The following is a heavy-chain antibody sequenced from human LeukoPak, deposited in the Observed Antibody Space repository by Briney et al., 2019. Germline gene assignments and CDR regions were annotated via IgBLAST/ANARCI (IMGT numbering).Heavy chain of an antibody. CDR3: ARIRSGYAFDI. V-gene: IGHV5-51*01. J-gene: IGHJ3*02. D-gene: IGHD3-3*01. CDR1: GYSLTGYW. Sequence: GESLKISCKGFGYSLTGYWMGWVRQMPGTDLEWMGIIYPADSDTRYSPSFEGQVTISAAKSISTAYLQWTSLKASDTAMYYCARIRSGYAFDIWGQGTMVTVSS. CDR2: IYPADSDT.